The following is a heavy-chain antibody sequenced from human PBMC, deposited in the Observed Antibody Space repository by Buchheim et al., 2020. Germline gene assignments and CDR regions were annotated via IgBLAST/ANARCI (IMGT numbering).Heavy chain of an antibody. Sequence: EVQLVETGGGLIQPGGSLRLSCAASGFTVSSNYMSWVRQAPGKGLEWVSVIYSGGSTYYADSVKGRFTISRDNSKNTLYLQMNSLRAEDMAVYYCARGRHYYDSGGYYRLYYGMDVWGQGTT. D-gene: IGHD3-22*01. V-gene: IGHV3-53*02. CDR1: GFTVSSNY. CDR2: IYSGGST. J-gene: IGHJ6*02. CDR3: ARGRHYYDSGGYYRLYYGMDV.